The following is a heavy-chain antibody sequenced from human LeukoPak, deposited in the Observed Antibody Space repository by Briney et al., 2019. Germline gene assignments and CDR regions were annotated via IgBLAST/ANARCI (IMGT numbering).Heavy chain of an antibody. Sequence: APVKVSCKASGGTFSSYAISWVRQAPGQGLEWMGGIIPIFGTANYAQKFQGRVTITADESTSTAYMELSRLRSDDTAVYYCARDKEKRDAFDIWGQGTMVTVSS. CDR1: GGTFSSYA. V-gene: IGHV1-69*13. CDR2: IIPIFGTA. J-gene: IGHJ3*02. CDR3: ARDKEKRDAFDI.